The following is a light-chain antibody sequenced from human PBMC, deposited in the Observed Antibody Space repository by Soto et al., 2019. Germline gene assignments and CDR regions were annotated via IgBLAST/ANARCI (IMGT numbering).Light chain of an antibody. CDR1: QSISGA. J-gene: IGKJ1*01. CDR3: QQYNNWPWT. Sequence: TQSAATLSVSPGGRATLSCRASQSISGALAWYQQKPGQAPRLLIYGASTRATSFPARFSGSGSGTDFTLTISSLQSEDFAVYYCQQYNNWPWTFGQGTKVDIK. CDR2: GAS. V-gene: IGKV3-15*01.